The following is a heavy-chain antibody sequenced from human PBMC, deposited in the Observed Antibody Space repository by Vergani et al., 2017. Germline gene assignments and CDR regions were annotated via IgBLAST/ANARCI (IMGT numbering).Heavy chain of an antibody. D-gene: IGHD5-24*01. J-gene: IGHJ3*02. V-gene: IGHV3-23*01. CDR3: AAYRRWPALGAFDI. Sequence: EVQLLESGGGLVQPGGSLRLSCAASGFTFSSYAMSWVRQAPGKGLEWVSAISGSGGSTYYADSVKGRFTISRDNSKNSLYLQMNSLRTEDTALYYCAAYRRWPALGAFDIWGQGTMVTVSS. CDR2: ISGSGGST. CDR1: GFTFSSYA.